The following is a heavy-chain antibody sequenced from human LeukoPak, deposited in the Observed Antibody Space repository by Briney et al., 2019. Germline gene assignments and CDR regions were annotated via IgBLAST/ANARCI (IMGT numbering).Heavy chain of an antibody. CDR1: GGTFSSYA. CDR2: IIPIFGTA. V-gene: IGHV1-69*06. CDR3: ARDRDIVVVVAATNWFDP. J-gene: IGHJ5*02. D-gene: IGHD2-15*01. Sequence: SVTVSCKASGGTFSSYAISWVRQAPGQGLEGMGRIIPIFGTANYAQKFQGRVTITADKSTSTAYMELSSLRSEDTAVYYCARDRDIVVVVAATNWFDPWGQGNLVTVSS.